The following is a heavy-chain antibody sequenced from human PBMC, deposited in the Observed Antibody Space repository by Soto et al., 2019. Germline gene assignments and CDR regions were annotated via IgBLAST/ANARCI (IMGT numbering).Heavy chain of an antibody. V-gene: IGHV2-5*01. J-gene: IGHJ4*02. D-gene: IGHD6-13*01. CDR1: GFSLSTSGMG. CDR2: IYWNDDK. Sequence: QITLKESGPTLVKPTQTLTLTCTFSGFSLSTSGMGLGWIRQPPGKALEYLALIYWNDDKFYSPSLKSRLTTTTDTSKNQVVLTLTNMDPVDTATYYCAHPRLAAALGNPYFDFWGQGTLVTVSS. CDR3: AHPRLAAALGNPYFDF.